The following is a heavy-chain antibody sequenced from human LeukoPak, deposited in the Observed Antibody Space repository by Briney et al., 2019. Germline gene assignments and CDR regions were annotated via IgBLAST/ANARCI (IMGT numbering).Heavy chain of an antibody. CDR1: GFTLSSYA. J-gene: IGHJ4*02. CDR2: ISYDGSNK. Sequence: QTGGSLRLSCAASGFTLSSYAMHWVRQAPGKGLEWVAVISYDGSNKYYADSVKGRFTISRDNSKNTLYLQMNSLRAEDTAVYYCARATHLQYFDYWGQGTLVTVSS. V-gene: IGHV3-30-3*01. CDR3: ARATHLQYFDY.